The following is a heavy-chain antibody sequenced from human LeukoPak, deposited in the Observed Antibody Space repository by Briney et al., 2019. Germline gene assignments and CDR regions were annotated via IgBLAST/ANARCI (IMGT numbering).Heavy chain of an antibody. D-gene: IGHD6-13*01. J-gene: IGHJ5*02. CDR3: ARVYSSSWYPGSGFDP. Sequence: TSETLSLTYTVSGGSISSYYWSWIRQPPGKGLEWIGYIYYSGSTNYNPSLKSRVTISVDTSKNQFSLKLSSVTAADTAVYYCARVYSSSWYPGSGFDPWGQGILVTVSS. V-gene: IGHV4-59*08. CDR2: IYYSGST. CDR1: GGSISSYY.